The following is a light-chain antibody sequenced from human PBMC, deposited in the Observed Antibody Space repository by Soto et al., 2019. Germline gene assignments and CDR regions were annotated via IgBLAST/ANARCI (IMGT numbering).Light chain of an antibody. CDR2: EVS. CDR3: SSYTSSSTYV. Sequence: QSALTQPSSVSGSPGQSITLSCTGTSSDVGGYNYVSWYQQHPGKAPKLMLYEVSNRPSGVSFRFSGSKSDNTASLTISGLQAEDEADYYCSSYTSSSTYVFGTGTKVTVL. V-gene: IGLV2-14*01. J-gene: IGLJ1*01. CDR1: SSDVGGYNY.